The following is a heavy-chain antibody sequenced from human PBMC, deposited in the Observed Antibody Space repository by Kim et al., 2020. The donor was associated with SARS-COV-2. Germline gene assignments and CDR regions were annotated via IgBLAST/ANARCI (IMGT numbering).Heavy chain of an antibody. CDR2: ITGNGANT. D-gene: IGHD5-18*01. V-gene: IGHV3-64D*08. CDR3: VNERCYDYGYSYGPK. CDR1: GFIFSSYA. J-gene: IGHJ1*01. Sequence: GGSLRLSCSASGFIFSSYAMHWVRQAPGKGLEFVSAITGNGANTFYAASVRGRFSISRDNSKNALFLQMNSLRLEDTAVYYCVNERCYDYGYSYGPKWG.